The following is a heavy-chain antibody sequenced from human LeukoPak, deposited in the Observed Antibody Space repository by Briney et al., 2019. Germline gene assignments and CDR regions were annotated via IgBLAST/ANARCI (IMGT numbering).Heavy chain of an antibody. CDR3: ASRDYDFWS. CDR2: IYYSGST. Sequence: SETLSLTCTVSGGSITSGTYYWSWIRQHPGKGLEWIGYIYYSGSTDYNPSLKSRVTMSVDTSNNQFSLNLSSVTAADTAVYYCASRDYDFWSWGQGTLVTVSS. CDR1: GGSITSGTYY. D-gene: IGHD3-3*01. V-gene: IGHV4-61*01. J-gene: IGHJ1*01.